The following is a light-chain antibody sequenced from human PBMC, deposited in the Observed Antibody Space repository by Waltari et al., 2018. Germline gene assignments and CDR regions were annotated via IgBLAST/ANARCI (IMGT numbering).Light chain of an antibody. CDR1: TSNLGNFY. J-gene: IGLJ1*01. Sequence: QSVLTQPPSVSATPGQTVTISCSGSTSNLGNFYVSWYQQLPGTVPKLLVYDTYKRPSGIPDRFFGSKSGTSATLGITGLQTGDEAHYYCGAWDSSLTAYVFGTGTEVTVL. V-gene: IGLV1-51*01. CDR2: DTY. CDR3: GAWDSSLTAYV.